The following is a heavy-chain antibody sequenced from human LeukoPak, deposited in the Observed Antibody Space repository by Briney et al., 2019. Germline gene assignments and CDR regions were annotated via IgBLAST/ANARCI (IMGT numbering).Heavy chain of an antibody. J-gene: IGHJ4*02. CDR2: ISWNSGSI. CDR1: GFTFDDYA. D-gene: IGHD5-18*01. V-gene: IGHV3-9*01. Sequence: PGGSLRLSCAASGFTFDDYAIHWVRQAPGKGLEWVSGISWNSGSIGYADSVKGRFTISRDNAKNSLYLQMNSLRAEDTALYYCAKGEGGIQLWFSDYWGQGTLVTVSS. CDR3: AKGEGGIQLWFSDY.